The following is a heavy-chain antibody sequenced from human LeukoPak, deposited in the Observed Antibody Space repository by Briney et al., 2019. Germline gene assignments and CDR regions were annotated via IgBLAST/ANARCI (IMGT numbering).Heavy chain of an antibody. Sequence: PSETLSLTCAVYGGSFRGYYWSWIRQPPGKGLEWIGEINHSGSTNYNPSLKSRVTISVDTSKNQFSLKLSSVTAADTAVYYCARGDCSGGSCYSGSWFDPWGQGTLVTVSS. CDR3: ARGDCSGGSCYSGSWFDP. J-gene: IGHJ5*02. CDR1: GGSFRGYY. CDR2: INHSGST. V-gene: IGHV4-34*01. D-gene: IGHD2-15*01.